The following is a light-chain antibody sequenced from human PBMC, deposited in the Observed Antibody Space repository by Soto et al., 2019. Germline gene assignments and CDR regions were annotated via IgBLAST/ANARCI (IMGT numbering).Light chain of an antibody. CDR2: EVI. J-gene: IGLJ3*02. Sequence: HSALTQPASVSGSPGQSITISCTGTSSDVGGYNYVSWYQQHPGKAPKLIIYEVINRPSGVSNRFSGSKSGNTASLTISGLQAEDEADYYCSSYTTSSTWVFGGGTKLTVL. CDR3: SSYTTSSTWV. CDR1: SSDVGGYNY. V-gene: IGLV2-14*01.